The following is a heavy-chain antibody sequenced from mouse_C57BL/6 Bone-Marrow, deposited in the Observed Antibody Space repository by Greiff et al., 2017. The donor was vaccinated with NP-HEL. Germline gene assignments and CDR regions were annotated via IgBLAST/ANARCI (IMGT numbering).Heavy chain of an antibody. CDR3: AREGLLRSWYFDV. CDR2: IWSGGST. CDR1: GFSLTSYG. V-gene: IGHV2-2*01. J-gene: IGHJ1*03. Sequence: QVQLQQSGPGLVQPSQSLSITCTVSGFSLTSYGVHWVRQSPGKGLEWLGVIWSGGSTDYNAAFISRLSISTAKSKSQVFCKMNSLQADDTAIYDCAREGLLRSWYFDVWGTGTTVTVSS. D-gene: IGHD1-1*01.